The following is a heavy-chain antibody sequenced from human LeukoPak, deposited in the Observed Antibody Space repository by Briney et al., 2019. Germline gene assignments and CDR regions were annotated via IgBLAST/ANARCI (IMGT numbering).Heavy chain of an antibody. D-gene: IGHD2-8*01. CDR2: INHSGST. V-gene: IGHV4-34*01. CDR3: ARRMVYAIRLGMDV. Sequence: PSETLSLTCAVYGGSFSGYYWSWIRQPPGKGLEWIGEINHSGSTNYNPPLRSRVTISVDTSKNQFSLKLSSVTAADTAVYYCARRMVYAIRLGMDVWGQGTTVTVSS. J-gene: IGHJ6*02. CDR1: GGSFSGYY.